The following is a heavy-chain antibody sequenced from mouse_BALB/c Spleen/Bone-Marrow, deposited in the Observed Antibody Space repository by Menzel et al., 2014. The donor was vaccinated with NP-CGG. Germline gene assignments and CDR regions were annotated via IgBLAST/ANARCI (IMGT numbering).Heavy chain of an antibody. CDR1: GFTFSDYY. D-gene: IGHD2-4*01. CDR3: ARDRGLRRNWYFDV. CDR2: ISDGGSYT. J-gene: IGHJ1*01. Sequence: EVKVEESGGGLVKPGGSLKLSCAASGFTFSDYYMYWVRLTPEKRLEWVATISDGGSYTYYPDSVKGRFTISRDNAKNNLYLQMSSLKSEDTAMYYCARDRGLRRNWYFDVWGAGTTVTVSS. V-gene: IGHV5-4*02.